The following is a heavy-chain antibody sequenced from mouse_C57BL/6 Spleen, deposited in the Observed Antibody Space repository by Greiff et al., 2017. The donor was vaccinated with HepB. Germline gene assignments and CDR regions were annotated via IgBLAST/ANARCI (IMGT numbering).Heavy chain of an antibody. D-gene: IGHD1-1*01. Sequence: EVKLVESEGGLVQPGSSMKLSCTASGFTFSDYYMAWVRQVPEKGLEWVANINYDGSSTYYLDSLKSRFIISRDNAKNILYLQMSSLKSEDTATYYCARELNYYGSSFFDYWGQGTTLTVSS. CDR1: GFTFSDYY. CDR2: INYDGSST. V-gene: IGHV5-16*01. J-gene: IGHJ2*01. CDR3: ARELNYYGSSFFDY.